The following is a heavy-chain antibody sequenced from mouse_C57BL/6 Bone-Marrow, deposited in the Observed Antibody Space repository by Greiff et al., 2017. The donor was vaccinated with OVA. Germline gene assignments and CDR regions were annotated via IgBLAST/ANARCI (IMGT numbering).Heavy chain of an antibody. D-gene: IGHD1-1*01. CDR1: GYTFTSYW. V-gene: IGHV1-74*01. J-gene: IGHJ4*01. CDR2: IHPSDSHT. CDR3: AIWGYGSSYYAMDY. Sequence: QVQLQQPGAELVKPGASVKVSCKASGYTFTSYWMHWVKQRPGQGLEWIGRIHPSDSHTNYNQKFKGKATLTVDKSSSTAYMQLSSLTSEDSAVYYCAIWGYGSSYYAMDYWGQGTSVTVSS.